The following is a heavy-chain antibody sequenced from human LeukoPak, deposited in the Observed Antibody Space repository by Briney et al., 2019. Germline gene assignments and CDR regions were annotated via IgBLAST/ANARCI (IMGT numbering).Heavy chain of an antibody. CDR2: ISYSGSTT. J-gene: IGHJ4*02. CDR3: ARDGFGGSYSF. V-gene: IGHV3-48*03. D-gene: IGHD1-26*01. CDR1: GFTFTKFE. Sequence: GGSLRLSCAASGFTFTKFEMNWVRQAPGKGLEWVSYISYSGSTTSYADSVKGRFTISRDNAKNSLYLQMNSLRAEDTAVYYCARDGFGGSYSFWGQGTLVTVSS.